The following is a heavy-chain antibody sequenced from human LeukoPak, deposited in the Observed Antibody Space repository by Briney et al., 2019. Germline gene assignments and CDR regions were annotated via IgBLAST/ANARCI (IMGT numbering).Heavy chain of an antibody. D-gene: IGHD6-13*01. J-gene: IGHJ4*02. CDR3: ATAAAGTSY. Sequence: PGGSLRLPCAASGFTFSSYAMHWVRQAPGKGLEWVAVISYDGSNKYYADSVKGRFTISRDNSKNTLYLQMNSLRAEDTAVYYCATAAAGTSYWGQGTLVTVSS. CDR2: ISYDGSNK. V-gene: IGHV3-30*04. CDR1: GFTFSSYA.